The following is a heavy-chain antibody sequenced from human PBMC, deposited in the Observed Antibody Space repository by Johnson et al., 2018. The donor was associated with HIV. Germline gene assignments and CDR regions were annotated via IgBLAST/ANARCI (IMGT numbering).Heavy chain of an antibody. CDR2: ISGSGGST. Sequence: VQLVESGGGLVQPGGSLRLSCAASGFTFSSYAMSWVRQAPGKGLEWVSAISGSGGSTYYADSVKGRFTISRDNSKNTLYLQMNSLRAEDTAVYYCAKDRWYYSSGKAANLADDAFDIWGQGTMVTVSS. D-gene: IGHD3-22*01. J-gene: IGHJ3*02. CDR1: GFTFSSYA. CDR3: AKDRWYYSSGKAANLADDAFDI. V-gene: IGHV3-23*04.